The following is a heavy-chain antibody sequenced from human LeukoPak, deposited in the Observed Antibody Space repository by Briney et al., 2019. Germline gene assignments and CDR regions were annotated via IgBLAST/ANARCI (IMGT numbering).Heavy chain of an antibody. Sequence: GGSLRLSCAASGFTFSDYYMSWIRQAPGKGLEWVSYISSSGSTIYYADSVKGRFTISRDNAKNSLHLQMNSLRAEDTAVYYCARAGRGFDWLEDAFDIWGQGTMVTVSS. CDR3: ARAGRGFDWLEDAFDI. D-gene: IGHD3-9*01. CDR1: GFTFSDYY. CDR2: ISSSGSTI. V-gene: IGHV3-11*01. J-gene: IGHJ3*02.